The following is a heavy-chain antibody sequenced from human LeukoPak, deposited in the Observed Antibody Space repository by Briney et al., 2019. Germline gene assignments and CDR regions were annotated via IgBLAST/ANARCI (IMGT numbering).Heavy chain of an antibody. CDR2: MSYSGST. Sequence: SETLSLTCTVSGGSIRSSSYYWGWIRQPQGKGLEWIASMSYSGSTYYNPSLKSRVSISVDTSKNQFSLKLRSVTAADTAVYYCARHELDDGSGYYKPEYFQHWGQGTLVTVSS. D-gene: IGHD3-22*01. J-gene: IGHJ1*01. CDR1: GGSIRSSSYY. V-gene: IGHV4-39*01. CDR3: ARHELDDGSGYYKPEYFQH.